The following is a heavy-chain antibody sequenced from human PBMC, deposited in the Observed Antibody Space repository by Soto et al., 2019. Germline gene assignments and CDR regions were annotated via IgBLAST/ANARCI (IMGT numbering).Heavy chain of an antibody. CDR2: INPSGGST. J-gene: IGHJ4*02. CDR1: GYTFTSYY. Sequence: QVQLVESGGGLVKPGGSLRLSCAASGYTFTSYYMHWVRQAPGQGLEWMGIINPSGGSTSYAQKFQGRVTMTRDTSTSTVYMELSSLRSEDTAVYYCARGKWGRITIFGVVITTFDYWGQGTLVTVSS. D-gene: IGHD3-3*01. CDR3: ARGKWGRITIFGVVITTFDY. V-gene: IGHV1-46*01.